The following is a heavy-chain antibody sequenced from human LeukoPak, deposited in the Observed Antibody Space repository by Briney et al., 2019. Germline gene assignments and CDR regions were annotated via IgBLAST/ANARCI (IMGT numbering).Heavy chain of an antibody. J-gene: IGHJ4*02. D-gene: IGHD6-19*01. V-gene: IGHV4-61*02. CDR1: GASISSGSYF. CDR3: ARSVSGWYMYYFDY. Sequence: PSQTLSLTCTVSGASISSGSYFWSWIRQSAGRGLEWIGRIDSSGNTNYNPSLKSRVTMSLDTSKNQFSLKLSSVTAADTAVYYCARSVSGWYMYYFDYWGQGTLVTVSS. CDR2: IDSSGNT.